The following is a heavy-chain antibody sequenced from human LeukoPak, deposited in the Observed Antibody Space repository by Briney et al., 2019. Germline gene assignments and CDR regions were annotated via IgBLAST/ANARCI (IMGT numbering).Heavy chain of an antibody. D-gene: IGHD3-16*02. Sequence: PSETLSLTCTVSGGSISSSDWFSWVRQPPRKGLEWIGEIYLGGIINYNPSLKSRVTISVDKSNNQFSLKLTSVTAADTAVYYCARVGVITFGGVIVDNWGQGTLVTVSS. CDR1: GGSISSSDW. CDR3: ARVGVITFGGVIVDN. J-gene: IGHJ4*02. CDR2: IYLGGII. V-gene: IGHV4-4*02.